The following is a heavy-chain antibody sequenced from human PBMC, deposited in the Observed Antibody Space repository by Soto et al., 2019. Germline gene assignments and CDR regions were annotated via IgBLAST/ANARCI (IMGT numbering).Heavy chain of an antibody. Sequence: EVQLVESGGGLVQPGGSLRLSCAASGFTFSSYWMSWVRQAPGKGLEWVANIKQDGSEKYYVDSVKGRFTISRDNAKNSLYLQMNSLRAEDTAVYYCARESKQWLPHYFDYWGQGTLVTVSS. CDR1: GFTFSSYW. CDR2: IKQDGSEK. CDR3: ARESKQWLPHYFDY. D-gene: IGHD6-19*01. J-gene: IGHJ4*02. V-gene: IGHV3-7*01.